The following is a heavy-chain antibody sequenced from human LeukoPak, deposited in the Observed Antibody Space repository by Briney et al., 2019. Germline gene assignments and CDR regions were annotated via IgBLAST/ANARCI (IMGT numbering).Heavy chain of an antibody. CDR2: INQDGGTK. CDR3: ARDPGWSSFDI. D-gene: IGHD2-15*01. Sequence: GGSLRLSCVASGFSVTAYWMRWVRQAPGKGLEFVANINQDGGTKNYVDSVKGRFTISRDNAENSLYLQMSSLRAEDTALYYCARDPGWSSFDIWGQGIMVTVSS. J-gene: IGHJ3*02. V-gene: IGHV3-7*01. CDR1: GFSVTAYW.